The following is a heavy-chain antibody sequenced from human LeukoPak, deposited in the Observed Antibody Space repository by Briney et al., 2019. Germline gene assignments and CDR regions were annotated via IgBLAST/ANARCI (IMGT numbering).Heavy chain of an antibody. Sequence: PGGSLRLSCAASGFTFSSYSMNWVRQAPGKGLEWVSAISGSGGSTYYADSVKGRFTISRDNSKNTLYLQMNSLRAEDTAVYYCAKSAHYDFWSGPYYWGQGTLVTVSS. D-gene: IGHD3-3*01. CDR3: AKSAHYDFWSGPYY. CDR1: GFTFSSYS. V-gene: IGHV3-23*01. J-gene: IGHJ4*02. CDR2: ISGSGGST.